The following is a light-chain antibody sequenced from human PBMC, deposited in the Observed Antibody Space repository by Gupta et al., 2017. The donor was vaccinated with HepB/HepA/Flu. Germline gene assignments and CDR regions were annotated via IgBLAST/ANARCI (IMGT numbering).Light chain of an antibody. J-gene: IGKJ1*01. CDR3: QQYNNWPPWT. CDR2: DAS. CDR1: QSVNRN. V-gene: IGKV3D-15*01. Sequence: EIVMTQSSATLSVSPGERVTLSCRASQSVNRNLACYQQKPGQAPRLLIFDASIRAAGFPSRFSGSGSGTDFTLTISSLQSEDVAVYYCQQYNNWPPWTFGQGTKVEIK.